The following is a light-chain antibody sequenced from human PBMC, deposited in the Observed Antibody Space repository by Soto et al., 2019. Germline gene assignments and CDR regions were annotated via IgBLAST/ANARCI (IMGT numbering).Light chain of an antibody. Sequence: EIVLTQSPGTLSLSPGERATLSCRASQSVSSSYLAWYQQKPGKAPRLLIYGASSRATGIPDRFSGGGSGTDFTLTISRLEPEDFGVYYCQQYGSSPPWTFGQGTKVEIE. V-gene: IGKV3-20*01. CDR1: QSVSSSY. CDR3: QQYGSSPPWT. J-gene: IGKJ1*01. CDR2: GAS.